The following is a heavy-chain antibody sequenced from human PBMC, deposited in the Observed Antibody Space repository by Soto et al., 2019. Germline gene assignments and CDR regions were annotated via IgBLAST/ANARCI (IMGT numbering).Heavy chain of an antibody. CDR3: AKRRGAGGHFDY. CDR2: VSVGGST. J-gene: IGHJ4*02. CDR1: GFTFSSYA. Sequence: GGSLRLSCAASGFTFSSYAMGWVRQGPGKGLEWVAVVSVGGSTHYADSVRGRFTISRDNSKNTLSLQMNSLTAEDTAVYFCAKRRGAGGHFDYWGQGALVTVSS. D-gene: IGHD2-15*01. V-gene: IGHV3-23*01.